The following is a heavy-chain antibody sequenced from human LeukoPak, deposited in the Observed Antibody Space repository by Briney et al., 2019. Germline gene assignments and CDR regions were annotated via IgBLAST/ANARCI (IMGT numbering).Heavy chain of an antibody. D-gene: IGHD5-18*01. CDR1: GYTFTSYD. V-gene: IGHV1-18*01. J-gene: IGHJ6*03. Sequence: ASVKVSCKASGYTFTSYDINWVRQATGQGLEWMGWISAYNGNTNYAQKLQGRVTMTTDTSTSTAYMELRSLRSDDTAVYYCARDRRYSYGYYYYYMDVRGKGTTVTVSS. CDR3: ARDRRYSYGYYYYYMDV. CDR2: ISAYNGNT.